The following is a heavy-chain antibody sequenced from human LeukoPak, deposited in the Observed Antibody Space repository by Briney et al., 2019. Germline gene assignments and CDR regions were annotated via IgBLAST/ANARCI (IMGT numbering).Heavy chain of an antibody. D-gene: IGHD3-10*01. J-gene: IGHJ4*02. CDR2: INHSGST. Sequence: SETLSLTCAVYGGSFSGYYWSWIRQPPGKGLEWIGEINHSGSTNYNPSLKSRVTISVDTSKNQFSLKLSSVTAADTAAYYCASLWFGDSLFDYWGQGTLVTVSS. V-gene: IGHV4-34*01. CDR3: ASLWFGDSLFDY. CDR1: GGSFSGYY.